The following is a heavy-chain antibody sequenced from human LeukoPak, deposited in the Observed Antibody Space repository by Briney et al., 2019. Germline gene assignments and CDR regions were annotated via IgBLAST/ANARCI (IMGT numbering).Heavy chain of an antibody. Sequence: SETLSLTCTVSGGSISSYYWSWIRQPGGKGLEWIGRIYTSGSTNYNPSLKSRVTMSVDTSKNQFSLKLSSVTAADTAVYYCARASGWPHYSAFDTWGQGTMVTVSS. CDR1: GGSISSYY. V-gene: IGHV4-4*07. J-gene: IGHJ3*02. CDR2: IYTSGST. D-gene: IGHD4-11*01. CDR3: ARASGWPHYSAFDT.